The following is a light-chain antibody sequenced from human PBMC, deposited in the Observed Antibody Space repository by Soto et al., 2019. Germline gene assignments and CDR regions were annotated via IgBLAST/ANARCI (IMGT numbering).Light chain of an antibody. Sequence: QSVLTQPPSASGSPGQSVTISCTGTSSDIGGYNSVSWYQQHPGKAPRLMIYEVNKRPSGVPDRFSGSKSGYTASLTVSGLQTEDEAEYFCLSFTTSSTYVFGTVTKLTVL. V-gene: IGLV2-8*01. CDR1: SSDIGGYNS. J-gene: IGLJ1*01. CDR2: EVN. CDR3: LSFTTSSTYV.